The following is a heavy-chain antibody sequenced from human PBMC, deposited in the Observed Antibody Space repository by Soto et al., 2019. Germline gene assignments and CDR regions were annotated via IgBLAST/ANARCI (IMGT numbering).Heavy chain of an antibody. Sequence: VQLVQSGAEVKKPGASVKVSCKTSGFNFFNYGYTWVRQAPGQGLEWVGCIRAFSGRKDYAPKFQGRVTLTADTSTSTAYMELGSLTSDDTAVYYCARTSSTANFEGWGQGTLVTVSS. J-gene: IGHJ4*02. CDR3: ARTSSTANFEG. V-gene: IGHV1-18*01. CDR2: IRAFSGRK. D-gene: IGHD1-26*01. CDR1: GFNFFNYG.